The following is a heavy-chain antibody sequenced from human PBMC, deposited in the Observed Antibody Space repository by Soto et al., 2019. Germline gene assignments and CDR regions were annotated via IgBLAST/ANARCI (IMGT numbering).Heavy chain of an antibody. CDR3: ARDVLRGGNSGLGY. D-gene: IGHD2-21*02. V-gene: IGHV3-33*01. J-gene: IGHJ4*02. CDR2: IWYDGSNK. Sequence: QVQLVESGGGVVQPGRSLRLSCAASGFTFSSYGMHWVRQAPGKGLEWVAVIWYDGSNKYYADSVKGRFTISRDNSKNTLYLQMNSLRAEDTAVYYCARDVLRGGNSGLGYWGQGTLVTVSS. CDR1: GFTFSSYG.